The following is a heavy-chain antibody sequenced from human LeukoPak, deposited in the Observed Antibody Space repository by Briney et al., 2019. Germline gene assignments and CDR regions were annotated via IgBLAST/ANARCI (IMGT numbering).Heavy chain of an antibody. J-gene: IGHJ4*02. CDR3: ARDVGNFDY. Sequence: GGSLRLSCAASGFAFSNYWMHWVRQAPGKGLVWVSGINGDGISTGYADSVKGRFTVSRDNAKKTLYLQMNSLRAEDTAVYYCARDVGNFDYWGQGTLVTVSS. V-gene: IGHV3-74*01. CDR2: INGDGIST. CDR1: GFAFSNYW.